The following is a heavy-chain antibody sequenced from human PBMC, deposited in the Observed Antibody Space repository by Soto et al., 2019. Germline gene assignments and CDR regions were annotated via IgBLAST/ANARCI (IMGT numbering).Heavy chain of an antibody. CDR3: ARKLRARYYGSGSYFTWFDP. J-gene: IGHJ5*02. CDR1: GGSFSGYY. V-gene: IGHV4-34*01. Sequence: PSETLSLTCAVYGGSFSGYYWSWIRQPPGKGLEWIGEINHSGSTNYNPSLKSRVTISVDTSKNQFSLKLSSVTAADTAVYYCARKLRARYYGSGSYFTWFDPWGQGTLVTVS. D-gene: IGHD3-10*01. CDR2: INHSGST.